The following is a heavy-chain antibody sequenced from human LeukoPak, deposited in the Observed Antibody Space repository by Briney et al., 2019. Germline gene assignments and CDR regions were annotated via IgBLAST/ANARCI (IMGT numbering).Heavy chain of an antibody. CDR2: INTYSGNT. J-gene: IGHJ4*02. V-gene: IGHV1-18*01. CDR1: GYTFTDYG. Sequence: ASVKVSCKASGYTFTDYGISWVRQAPGQGLEWMGWINTYSGNTDYAQDLQGRVTMTTDTSTSTAFMELRSLRSDDTAVYYCARDGIGSDYVRYFDYWGQGTLVTVSS. CDR3: ARDGIGSDYVRYFDY. D-gene: IGHD3-10*02.